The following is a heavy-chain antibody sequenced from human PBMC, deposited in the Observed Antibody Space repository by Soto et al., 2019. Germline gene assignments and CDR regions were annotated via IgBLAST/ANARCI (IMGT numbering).Heavy chain of an antibody. Sequence: EVQLLESGGGLVQPGGSLRLSCEASGFTFSSHAMSWVRQAPGKGLEWVSAISGSDAGTFDADSVRGRFTISRDNSKNTLYLHMTSLRVEDTAIYYCTKDPFTRSSCYFDFWGQGSRVTVSS. V-gene: IGHV3-23*01. J-gene: IGHJ4*02. CDR1: GFTFSSHA. D-gene: IGHD6-13*01. CDR3: TKDPFTRSSCYFDF. CDR2: ISGSDAGT.